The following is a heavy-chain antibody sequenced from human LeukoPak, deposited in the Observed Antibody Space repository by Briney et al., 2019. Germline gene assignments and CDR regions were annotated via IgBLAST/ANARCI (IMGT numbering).Heavy chain of an antibody. CDR2: FYSDGRT. V-gene: IGHV3-53*01. J-gene: IGHJ1*01. CDR1: GFTVNSNY. CDR3: ARYDSRSGPGGLDS. Sequence: GGSLRLSCAVSGFTVNSNYMSWARQAPGKGPEWISGFYSDGRTYYAGSVRGRFTMSRDSSKNTVYLQMNSVRAEDTAVYYCARYDSRSGPGGLDSWGQGTLVTVSS. D-gene: IGHD3-10*01.